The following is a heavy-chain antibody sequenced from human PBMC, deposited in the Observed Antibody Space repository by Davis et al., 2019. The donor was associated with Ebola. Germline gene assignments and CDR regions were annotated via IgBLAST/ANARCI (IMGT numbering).Heavy chain of an antibody. CDR2: ISYSGST. CDR3: ARLVALYDNSGYAYLDY. J-gene: IGHJ4*02. Sequence: MPGGFLRLSCAVSGGSISSRTYYWGWIRQSPGKGLESIGSISYSGSTYYSPSLRSRVAISIGTSKNQFSLKLSSVIAADTAVYYCARLVALYDNSGYAYLDYWGQGILVTVSS. CDR1: GGSISSRTYY. D-gene: IGHD3-22*01. V-gene: IGHV4-39*01.